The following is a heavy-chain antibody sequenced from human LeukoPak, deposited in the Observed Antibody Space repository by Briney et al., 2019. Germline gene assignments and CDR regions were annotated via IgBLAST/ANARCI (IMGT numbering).Heavy chain of an antibody. CDR3: AASVGKLYNWFDP. Sequence: PSETLSLTCAVYGGSFSGYYWSWIRQPPGNGLEWIGEINHSGSTNYNPSLKSRVTISVDTSKNQYSLMLSSVTAADTAVYYCAASVGKLYNWFDPWGQGTLVTVSS. D-gene: IGHD1-26*01. J-gene: IGHJ5*02. CDR2: INHSGST. CDR1: GGSFSGYY. V-gene: IGHV4-34*01.